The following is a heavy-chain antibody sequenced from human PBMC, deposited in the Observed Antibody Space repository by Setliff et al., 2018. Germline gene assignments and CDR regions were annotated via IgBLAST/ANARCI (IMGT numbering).Heavy chain of an antibody. CDR3: VRTLFLQYYGGRSGGYFDY. CDR1: GFTFSNYD. D-gene: IGHD4-17*01. J-gene: IGHJ4*02. CDR2: IKSSGSSI. V-gene: IGHV3-48*03. Sequence: TGGSLRLSCAASGFTFSNYDMNWVRQAPGKGLEWASYIKSSGSSIYYADSVKGRFTISRDNAKNSLYLQMDSLRAEDTAVYYCVRTLFLQYYGGRSGGYFDYWGQGSLVTVSS.